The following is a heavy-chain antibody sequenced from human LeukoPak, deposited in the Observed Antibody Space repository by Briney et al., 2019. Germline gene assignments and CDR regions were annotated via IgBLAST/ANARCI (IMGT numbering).Heavy chain of an antibody. CDR1: GFTFTSSA. V-gene: IGHV1-58*02. Sequence: GASVKVSCKASGFTFTSSAMQWVRQARGQRLEWMGWIVVGSGNTNYAQKFQERVTITRDMSTSTAYMELSSLRSEDTAVYYCAADPRGYSYGYPLGYWGQGTLVTVSS. D-gene: IGHD5-18*01. J-gene: IGHJ4*02. CDR3: AADPRGYSYGYPLGY. CDR2: IVVGSGNT.